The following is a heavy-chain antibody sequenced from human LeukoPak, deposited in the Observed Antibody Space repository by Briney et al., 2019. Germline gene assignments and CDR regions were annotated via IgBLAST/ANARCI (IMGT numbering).Heavy chain of an antibody. D-gene: IGHD2-2*01. J-gene: IGHJ4*02. CDR1: GGSISSSTYY. V-gene: IGHV4-39*07. CDR3: ARLDALHCSSTSCRNLDY. CDR2: INHSGST. Sequence: ASETLSLTCTVSGGSISSSTYYWGWIRQPPARGLELIEEINHSGSTNYDPSLKSRVTISVDTSKNQFSLKLSSVTAADTAVYYCARLDALHCSSTSCRNLDYWGQGTLVTVSS.